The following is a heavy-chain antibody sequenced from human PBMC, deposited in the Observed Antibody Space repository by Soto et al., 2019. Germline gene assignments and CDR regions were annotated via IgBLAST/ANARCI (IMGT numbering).Heavy chain of an antibody. CDR2: ISYDGSNK. V-gene: IGHV3-30*18. CDR1: GFTFSSYG. Sequence: GGSLRLSCAASGFTFSSYGMHWVRQAPGKGLEWVAVISYDGSNKYYADSVKGRFTISRDNSKNTLYLQMNSLRAEDTAVYYCAKDLSCGGDCYSSTIIYYYYYGMDVWGQGTTVTVSS. D-gene: IGHD2-21*02. CDR3: AKDLSCGGDCYSSTIIYYYYYGMDV. J-gene: IGHJ6*02.